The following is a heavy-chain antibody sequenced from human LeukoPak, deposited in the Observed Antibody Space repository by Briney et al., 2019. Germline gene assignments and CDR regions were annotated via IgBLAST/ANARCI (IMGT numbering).Heavy chain of an antibody. CDR3: ARDPFPVADISY. J-gene: IGHJ4*02. Sequence: SETLSLTRTLSGGSISSYYWSWIRQPPGKGLEWIGYIYYSGSNNYNPSLKSRVTISVDTSKNQCSLKLSSVTAADTAVYYCARDPFPVADISYWGEGTLVTVSS. D-gene: IGHD6-19*01. V-gene: IGHV4-59*01. CDR2: IYYSGSN. CDR1: GGSISSYY.